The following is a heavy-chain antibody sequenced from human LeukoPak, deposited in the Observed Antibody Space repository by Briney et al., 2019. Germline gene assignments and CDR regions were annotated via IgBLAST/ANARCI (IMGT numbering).Heavy chain of an antibody. CDR3: AKYLRSTSWPIFYY. Sequence: GGSLRLSCAASGFTFSNYAMSWVRQAPGKGLEWVSTISGSAESTYYADSVKGRFTISRDNSKNSLYLQMNSLRAEDTAVYYCAKYLRSTSWPIFYYWGQGTLGPVSS. V-gene: IGHV3-23*01. CDR1: GFTFSNYA. CDR2: ISGSAEST. J-gene: IGHJ4*02. D-gene: IGHD6-13*01.